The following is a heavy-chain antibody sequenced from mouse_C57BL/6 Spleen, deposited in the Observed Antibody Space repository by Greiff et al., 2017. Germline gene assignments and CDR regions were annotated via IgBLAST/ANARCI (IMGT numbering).Heavy chain of an antibody. CDR2: IHPNSGST. J-gene: IGHJ3*01. V-gene: IGHV1-64*01. CDR3: ARYGGSPAWFAY. D-gene: IGHD1-1*01. Sequence: VQLQQPGAELVKPGASVKLSCKASGYTFTSYWMHWVKQRPGQGLEWIGMIHPNSGSTNYNEKFKSKATLTVDKSSSTAYMQLSSPTSEDSAVYYCARYGGSPAWFAYWGQGTLVTVSA. CDR1: GYTFTSYW.